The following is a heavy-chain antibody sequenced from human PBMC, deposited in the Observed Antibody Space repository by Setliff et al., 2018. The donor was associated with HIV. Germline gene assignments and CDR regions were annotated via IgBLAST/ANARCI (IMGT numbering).Heavy chain of an antibody. CDR3: ARGRWPVDAVSTIIRYYYYMGV. Sequence: GGSLRLSCAASGFRFETFGMYWVRQAPGKGLEWVAFIRHNGNTAYYGDSVKGRFIMSRDNSENTVSLEMNNLRLEDAGVYYCARGRWPVDAVSTIIRYYYYMGVWGKGTTVTAP. CDR2: IRHNGNTA. CDR1: GFRFETFG. D-gene: IGHD4-17*01. J-gene: IGHJ6*03. V-gene: IGHV3-30*02.